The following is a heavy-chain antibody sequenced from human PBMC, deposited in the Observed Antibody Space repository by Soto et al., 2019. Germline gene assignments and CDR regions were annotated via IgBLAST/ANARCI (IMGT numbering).Heavy chain of an antibody. CDR3: AGGVRGATIYFDY. D-gene: IGHD3-10*01. CDR2: IYYSGST. Sequence: SETLSLTCTVYGGSISSGGYYWSWIRQHPGKGLEWIGYIYYSGSTYYNPSLKSRVTISVDTSKNQFSLKLSSVTAADTAVYYCAGGVRGATIYFDYWGQGTLVTVSS. V-gene: IGHV4-31*03. J-gene: IGHJ4*02. CDR1: GGSISSGGYY.